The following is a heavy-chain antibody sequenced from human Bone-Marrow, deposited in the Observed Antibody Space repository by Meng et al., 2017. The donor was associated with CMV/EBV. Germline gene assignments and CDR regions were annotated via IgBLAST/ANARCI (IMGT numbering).Heavy chain of an antibody. Sequence: ASVKVSCKASGYIFISYEIHWVRQAPGQGLEWMGWISAYNGNTNYAQKLQGRVTITRNTSISTAYMELSSLRSEDTAVYYCARMGYYDFWSGFYGMDVWGQGTTVTVSS. CDR2: ISAYNGNT. CDR1: GYIFISYE. V-gene: IGHV1-18*01. J-gene: IGHJ6*02. D-gene: IGHD3-3*01. CDR3: ARMGYYDFWSGFYGMDV.